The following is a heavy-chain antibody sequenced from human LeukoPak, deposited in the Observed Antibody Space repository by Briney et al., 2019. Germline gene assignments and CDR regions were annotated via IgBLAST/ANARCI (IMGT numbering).Heavy chain of an antibody. J-gene: IGHJ4*02. Sequence: SETLSLTCTVSGGSISSYYWSWIRQPPGEGLEWIGYIYYSGSTNYNPSLKSRVTISVDTSKNQFSLKLSSVTAADTAVYYCAREGRIAVAGHFDYWGQGTLVTVSS. CDR3: AREGRIAVAGHFDY. D-gene: IGHD6-19*01. CDR1: GGSISSYY. V-gene: IGHV4-59*12. CDR2: IYYSGST.